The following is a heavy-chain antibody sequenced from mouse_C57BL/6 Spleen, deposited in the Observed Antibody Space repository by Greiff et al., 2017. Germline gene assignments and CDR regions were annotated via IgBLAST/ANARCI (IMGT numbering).Heavy chain of an antibody. CDR2: INPSSGYT. CDR3: AREDYSNYDYAMDY. D-gene: IGHD2-5*01. Sequence: LVESGAELAKPGASVKLSCKASGYTFTSYWMHWVKQRPGQGLEWIGYINPSSGYTKYNQKFKDKATLTVDKSSSTAYMQLSSLTSEDSAVYYCAREDYSNYDYAMDYWGQGTSVTVSS. J-gene: IGHJ4*01. CDR1: GYTFTSYW. V-gene: IGHV1-7*01.